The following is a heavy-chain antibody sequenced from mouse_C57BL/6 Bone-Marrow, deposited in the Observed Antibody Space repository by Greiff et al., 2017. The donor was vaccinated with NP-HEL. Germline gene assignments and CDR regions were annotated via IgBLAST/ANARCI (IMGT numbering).Heavy chain of an antibody. CDR2: IDPSDSYT. V-gene: IGHV1-69*01. D-gene: IGHD2-4*01. CDR1: GYTFTSYW. Sequence: QVQLKQPGAELVMPGASVKLSCKASGYTFTSYWMHWVKQRPGQGLEWIGEIDPSDSYTNYNQKFKGKSTLTVDKSSSTAYMQLSSLTSEDSAVYYCARLYDYDGYWYFDVWGTGTTVTVSS. CDR3: ARLYDYDGYWYFDV. J-gene: IGHJ1*03.